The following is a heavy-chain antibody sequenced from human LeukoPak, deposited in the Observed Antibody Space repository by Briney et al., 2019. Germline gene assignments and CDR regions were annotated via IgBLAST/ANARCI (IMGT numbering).Heavy chain of an antibody. CDR1: GFSVSSNY. CDR2: IYTGGTT. Sequence: SGGSLRLSCAASGFSVSSNYMNWVRQAPGKGLEWVSAIYTGGTTYYADSVKGRFTISRDNSKNTLYLQMNSLRAEDTAVYCCARDKLGSGYSSDFDYWGQGTLVTVSS. V-gene: IGHV3-66*02. J-gene: IGHJ4*02. CDR3: ARDKLGSGYSSDFDY. D-gene: IGHD6-19*01.